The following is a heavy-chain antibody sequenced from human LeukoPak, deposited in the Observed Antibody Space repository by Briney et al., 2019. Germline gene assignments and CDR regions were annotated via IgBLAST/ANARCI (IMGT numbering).Heavy chain of an antibody. D-gene: IGHD1-26*01. J-gene: IGHJ6*04. CDR1: GGSFSGYY. CDR2: IYYSGST. V-gene: IGHV4-59*01. CDR3: ARGRGASDV. Sequence: SETLSLTCAVYGGSFSGYYWSWIRQPPGKGLEWIGYIYYSGSTNYNPSLKSRVTISVDTSKNQFSLKLSSVTAADTAVYYCARGRGASDVWGKGTTVTISS.